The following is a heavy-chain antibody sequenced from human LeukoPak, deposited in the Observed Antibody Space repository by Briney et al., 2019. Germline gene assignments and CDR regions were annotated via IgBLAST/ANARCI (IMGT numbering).Heavy chain of an antibody. CDR3: ARGAYYYED. CDR2: ISGSGDNT. V-gene: IGHV3-23*01. Sequence: GGSLRLSCAASGFTFSSYAMSWVRQAPGKGLEWVSGISGSGDNTYYADSVKGRFTISRDNSKNTLYVQVNSLGTEDTAAYYCARGAYYYEDWGQGTLVTVSS. J-gene: IGHJ4*02. CDR1: GFTFSSYA. D-gene: IGHD3-22*01.